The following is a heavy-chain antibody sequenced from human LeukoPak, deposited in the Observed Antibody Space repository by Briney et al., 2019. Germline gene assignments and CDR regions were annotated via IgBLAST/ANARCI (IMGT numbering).Heavy chain of an antibody. Sequence: PGGSLRLSCAASGFTFSNAWLNWVRQAPGKGLEWVGHIKSKTDGGTTDYAAPVKGRFTISRDDSKNTLFLQMDSLKTEDTAVYYCTLPWGSGSYYDYWGQGTLVTVSS. CDR3: TLPWGSGSYYDY. V-gene: IGHV3-15*01. D-gene: IGHD3-10*01. J-gene: IGHJ4*02. CDR2: IKSKTDGGTT. CDR1: GFTFSNAW.